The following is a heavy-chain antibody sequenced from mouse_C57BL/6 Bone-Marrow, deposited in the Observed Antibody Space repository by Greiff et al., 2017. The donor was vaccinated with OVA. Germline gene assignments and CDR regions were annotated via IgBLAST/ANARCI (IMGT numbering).Heavy chain of an antibody. J-gene: IGHJ1*03. V-gene: IGHV1-69*01. CDR3: AREGVLLWYFDV. Sequence: FPSYWMHWVMQRPGQGFEWIGEIDPSDSYTNYNQKFKGKSTLTVDKSSSTAYMQLSSLTAEDSAVYYCAREGVLLWYFDVGGTGTTVTVSS. D-gene: IGHD1-1*01. CDR1: FPSYW. CDR2: IDPSDSYT.